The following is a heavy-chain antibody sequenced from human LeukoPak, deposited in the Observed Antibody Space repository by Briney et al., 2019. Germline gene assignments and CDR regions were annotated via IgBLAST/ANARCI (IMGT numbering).Heavy chain of an antibody. CDR1: GESFSGYH. J-gene: IGHJ4*02. Sequence: PSETLSLTCAVYGESFSGYHWSWIRQPPGKGLEWIGEINHSGSTNHNPSLKSRVTISVHTSKNQFSLKVNSVTAADTAVYYCARQYCSATSCYFYYWGQGTLVTVSS. V-gene: IGHV4-34*01. CDR2: INHSGST. CDR3: ARQYCSATSCYFYY. D-gene: IGHD2-2*01.